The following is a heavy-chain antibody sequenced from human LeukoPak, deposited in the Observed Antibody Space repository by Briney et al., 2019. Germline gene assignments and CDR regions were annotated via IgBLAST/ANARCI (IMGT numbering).Heavy chain of an antibody. Sequence: PSETLSPTCAVYGGSFSGYYWSWIRQPPGKGLEWIGEINHSGSTNYNPSLKSRVTISVDTSKNQFSLKLSSVTAADTAVYYCARVIGIVGTTLYYGMDVWGQGTTVTVSS. CDR3: ARVIGIVGTTLYYGMDV. J-gene: IGHJ6*02. CDR1: GGSFSGYY. CDR2: INHSGST. D-gene: IGHD1-26*01. V-gene: IGHV4-34*01.